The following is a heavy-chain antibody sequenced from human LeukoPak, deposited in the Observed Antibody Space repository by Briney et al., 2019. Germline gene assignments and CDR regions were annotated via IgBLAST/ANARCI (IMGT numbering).Heavy chain of an antibody. CDR2: ISAYNGNT. CDR3: ARRRVRGVDGPKKFDP. J-gene: IGHJ5*02. D-gene: IGHD3-10*01. Sequence: GSVKVSCKASGYTFTSYGISWVRQAPGQGLEWMGWISAYNGNTNYAQKLQGRVTMTTDTSTSTAYMELRSLRSDDTAVYYCARRRVRGVDGPKKFDPWGQGTLVTVSS. CDR1: GYTFTSYG. V-gene: IGHV1-18*01.